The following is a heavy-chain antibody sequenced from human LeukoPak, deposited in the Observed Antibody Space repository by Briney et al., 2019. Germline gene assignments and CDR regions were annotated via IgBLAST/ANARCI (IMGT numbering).Heavy chain of an antibody. J-gene: IGHJ5*02. V-gene: IGHV3-7*03. Sequence: GGSLRLSCAASGFTFSNYWMSWVRQAPGKGLEWVASIRPDGSEDYYMDSVKGRFTISRDNAKNSLYLQMNSLRAEDTALYYCARESGWFGPWGRGTLVTVSS. CDR1: GFTFSNYW. CDR3: ARESGWFGP. D-gene: IGHD1-26*01. CDR2: IRPDGSED.